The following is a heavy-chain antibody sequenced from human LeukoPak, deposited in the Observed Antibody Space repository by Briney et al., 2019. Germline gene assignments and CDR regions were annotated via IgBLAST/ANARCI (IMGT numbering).Heavy chain of an antibody. CDR1: GGSISAYY. CDR3: ARTYYYDSSGYYPGYFDY. Sequence: PSETLSLTCTVSGGSISAYYWSWIRQPAGKGLEWNGRIYVSGSTNYNPSLKSRGTMSLDTSKNQFSLKLSSVTAADTAVYYCARTYYYDSSGYYPGYFDYWGQGTLVTVSS. J-gene: IGHJ4*02. V-gene: IGHV4-4*07. CDR2: IYVSGST. D-gene: IGHD3-22*01.